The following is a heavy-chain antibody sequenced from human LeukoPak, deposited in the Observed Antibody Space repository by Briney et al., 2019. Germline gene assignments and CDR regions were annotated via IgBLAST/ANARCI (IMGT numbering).Heavy chain of an antibody. CDR1: GYTFTGYY. CDR2: INPNTGGT. Sequence: GASVKVSCKASGYTFTGYYMHWVRQPPGQGLEWMGWINPNTGGTNYAQKFHGRVTMTRDTSISTAYLELSRLRSDDTAVYYCARDLGSTSCLVWGQGTTVTVSS. V-gene: IGHV1-2*02. J-gene: IGHJ6*02. CDR3: ARDLGSTSCLV. D-gene: IGHD2-2*01.